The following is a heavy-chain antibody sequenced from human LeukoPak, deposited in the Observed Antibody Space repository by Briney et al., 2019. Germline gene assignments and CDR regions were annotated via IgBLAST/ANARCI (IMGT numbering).Heavy chain of an antibody. J-gene: IGHJ4*02. V-gene: IGHV1-69*04. CDR3: ISDSHFEY. Sequence: SVKVSCKASGGTFNSYAIAWVRQAPGQGLEWMGRIIPVLDIANYPQKFQGRVTITADKSTSTAYLELSSLRSEDTAVYYCISDSHFEYWGQGTLVTVSS. CDR2: IIPVLDIA. CDR1: GGTFNSYA. D-gene: IGHD2-15*01.